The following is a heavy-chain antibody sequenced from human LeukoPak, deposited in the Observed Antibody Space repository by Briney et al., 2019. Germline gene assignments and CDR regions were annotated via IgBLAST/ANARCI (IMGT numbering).Heavy chain of an antibody. CDR3: AREVSEGLDF. CDR2: FGTRSTSI. D-gene: IGHD3-22*01. Sequence: KSGGSLRLSCTASGFTFSGYSMNWIRQAPGKGLEWVSSFGTRSTSIYHAGSVKGRFAISRDNAKNSLYLQMNSLRAEDTAVYYCAREVSEGLDFWGQGTLVTVSS. V-gene: IGHV3-21*01. CDR1: GFTFSGYS. J-gene: IGHJ4*02.